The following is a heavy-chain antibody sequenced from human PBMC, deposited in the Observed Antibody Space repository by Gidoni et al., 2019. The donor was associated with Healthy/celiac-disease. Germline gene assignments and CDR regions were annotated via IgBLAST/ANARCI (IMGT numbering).Heavy chain of an antibody. Sequence: EVQLVESGGGLVTPGGSLRLSCAASGFTFSNTWMSWVRHAPGTGLEWVGRIKSKTDGGTTDYAAPVKGSFTSSRDDSKNTPYLQMNSLKTEDTAVYYCTSLINYDFWSGYSLWGQGTLVTVSS. D-gene: IGHD3-3*01. CDR2: IKSKTDGGTT. V-gene: IGHV3-15*01. CDR1: GFTFSNTW. CDR3: TSLINYDFWSGYSL. J-gene: IGHJ4*02.